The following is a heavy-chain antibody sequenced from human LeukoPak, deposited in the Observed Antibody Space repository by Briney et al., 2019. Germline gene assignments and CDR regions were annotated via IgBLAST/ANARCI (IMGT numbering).Heavy chain of an antibody. D-gene: IGHD2-15*01. CDR1: GFTFSSYA. CDR3: AKVSGGGSPVGYFQH. Sequence: GGSLRLSCAASGFTFSSYAMSWVRQAPGKGLEWVSAISGSGGSTYYADSVKGRFTISRDNSKNTLYLQMNSLRAEDTAIYYCAKVSGGGSPVGYFQHWGQGTLVTVSS. J-gene: IGHJ1*01. CDR2: ISGSGGST. V-gene: IGHV3-23*01.